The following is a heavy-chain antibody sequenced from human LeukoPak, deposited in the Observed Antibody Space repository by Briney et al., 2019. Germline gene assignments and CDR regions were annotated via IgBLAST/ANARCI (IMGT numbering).Heavy chain of an antibody. CDR3: ARAWLVVVGATTDYLDS. CDR1: GFTFSNYR. J-gene: IGHJ4*02. Sequence: GGSLRLSCAASGFTFSNYRVNWVRQAPGKGVEGVATISDTSKYIYYGDSVKGGLTVSRDNAKKSMYLEMESLRVEDTAVYYCARAWLVVVGATTDYLDSWGQGTLVSVSS. D-gene: IGHD1-26*01. V-gene: IGHV3-21*01. CDR2: ISDTSKYI.